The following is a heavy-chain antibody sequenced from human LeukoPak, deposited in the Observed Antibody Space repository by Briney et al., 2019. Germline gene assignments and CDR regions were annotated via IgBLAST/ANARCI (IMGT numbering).Heavy chain of an antibody. D-gene: IGHD2-8*01. V-gene: IGHV3-7*01. CDR2: IKQDGSEK. J-gene: IGHJ6*03. Sequence: GGSLRLSCAASGFTFSSYWMSWVRQAPGKGLEWVANIKQDGSEKYYVDSVKGRFTISRDNAKNSLYLQMNSLRAEDTAVYYCAREYCTNGVCPYYYYYYYMDVWGKGTTVTVSS. CDR3: AREYCTNGVCPYYYYYYYMDV. CDR1: GFTFSSYW.